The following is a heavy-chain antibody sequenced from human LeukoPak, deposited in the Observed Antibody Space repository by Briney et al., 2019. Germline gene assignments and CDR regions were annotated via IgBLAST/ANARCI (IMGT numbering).Heavy chain of an antibody. CDR1: GYRFTSYG. V-gene: IGHV1-18*01. J-gene: IGHJ4*02. Sequence: ASVKVSCKTSGYRFTSYGISWVRQAPGQGLEWMGWINTYNGNTNYAQKFQGRVTMTTDTSTSTAYLELRNLRSDDTAVYYCARLPLGYCSSTSCLDWGQGTLVTVSS. CDR2: INTYNGNT. CDR3: ARLPLGYCSSTSCLD. D-gene: IGHD2-2*01.